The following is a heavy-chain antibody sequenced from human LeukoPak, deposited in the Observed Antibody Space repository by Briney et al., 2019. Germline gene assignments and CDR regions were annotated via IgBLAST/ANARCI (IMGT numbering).Heavy chain of an antibody. J-gene: IGHJ4*02. V-gene: IGHV3-30*18. CDR2: ISYDGSNK. CDR1: GFTFSSYC. D-gene: IGHD2-15*01. CDR3: AKCSGGSCYGLDY. Sequence: GRSLRLSCAASGFTFSSYCMHWVRQAPGKGLEWVAVISYDGSNKNYADSVKGRFTISRDNSKNTLYLQMNSLRAEDTAVYYCAKCSGGSCYGLDYWGQGTLVTVSS.